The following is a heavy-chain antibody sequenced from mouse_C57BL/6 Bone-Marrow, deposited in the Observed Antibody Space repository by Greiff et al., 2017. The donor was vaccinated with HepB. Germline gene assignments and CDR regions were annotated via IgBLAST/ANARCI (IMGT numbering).Heavy chain of an antibody. CDR1: GYTFTSYW. CDR2: IDPSDSYT. V-gene: IGHV1-69*01. J-gene: IGHJ1*03. Sequence: QVQLQQPGAELVMPGASVKLSCKASGYTFTSYWMHWVKQRPGQGLEWIGEIDPSDSYTNYNQKIKGKSTLTVDKSSSTAYMQLSSLTSEDSAVYYCARPAFDVWGTGTTVTVSS. CDR3: ARPAFDV.